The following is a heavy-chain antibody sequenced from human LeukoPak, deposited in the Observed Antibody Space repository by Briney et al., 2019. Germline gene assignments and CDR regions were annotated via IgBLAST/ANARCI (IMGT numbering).Heavy chain of an antibody. V-gene: IGHV3-72*01. CDR3: GRVVTTGSGWYHFDN. CDR2: RPTTTRNSCNT. Sequence: GGSLRLSCVRAAFSLTDHHMDCVSQAPKKGREWIGRRPTTTRNSCNTQYAASVRGQFTISRDDSQTSRYLHVNSLKPEDTGVYYWGRVVTTGSGWYHFDNWGLGTLVPVSS. J-gene: IGHJ4*02. CDR1: AFSLTDHH. D-gene: IGHD1-1*01.